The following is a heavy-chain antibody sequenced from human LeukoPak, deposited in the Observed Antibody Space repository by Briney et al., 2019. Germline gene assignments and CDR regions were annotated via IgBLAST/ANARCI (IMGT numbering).Heavy chain of an antibody. CDR2: IYTSGST. CDR1: GASITGGSYY. Sequence: SETLSLTCTVSGASITGGSYYWTWIRQPAGKALDSFVRIYTSGSTTYNPSLKSRVTISLDMSENQISLKLNSLTAADTAVYYCARGLWDNGDRFEYWGPGTLVTVSS. CDR3: ARGLWDNGDRFEY. D-gene: IGHD4-17*01. J-gene: IGHJ4*02. V-gene: IGHV4-61*02.